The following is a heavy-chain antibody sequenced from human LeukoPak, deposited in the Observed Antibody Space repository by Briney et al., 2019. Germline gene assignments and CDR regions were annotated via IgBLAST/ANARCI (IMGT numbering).Heavy chain of an antibody. D-gene: IGHD3-10*01. V-gene: IGHV3-23*01. CDR1: GFTFSGYA. J-gene: IGHJ4*02. Sequence: HPGGALRLSCAASGFTFSGYAMSWVRQAPGKGLEWVASINARATSPYYADSVKGRFAISRDNAENTLHLQMSGLRADDTAVYYCAKESWFGEPSLDHWGQGALVTVSA. CDR2: INARATSP. CDR3: AKESWFGEPSLDH.